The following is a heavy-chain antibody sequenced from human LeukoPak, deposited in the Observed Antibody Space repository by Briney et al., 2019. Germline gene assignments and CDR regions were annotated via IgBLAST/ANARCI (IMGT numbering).Heavy chain of an antibody. CDR2: INAGNGKT. D-gene: IGHD4-17*01. CDR3: ARARWTSTVTTYYLDF. Sequence: GASVKVSCKASGYIFTDYAIQWVRQAPGQGLEWMGWINAGNGKTKYSQKYQSRVTITRDTSASTAYMELSGLRSDDTVVYYCARARWTSTVTTYYLDFWGQGTLVTVSS. V-gene: IGHV1-3*01. J-gene: IGHJ4*02. CDR1: GYIFTDYA.